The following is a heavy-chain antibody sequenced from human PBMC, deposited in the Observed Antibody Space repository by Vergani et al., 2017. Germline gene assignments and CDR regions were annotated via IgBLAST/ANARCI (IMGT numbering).Heavy chain of an antibody. CDR2: IRSDESRR. Sequence: QVQLVESGGGVVQPGGYLRLSCAASGFTFNSYGMHWVRQAPGKGLEWVASIRSDESRRYYGDSMEGPFTISRDNSKNTLYLQMKSLRPEDTAVYYCAEEGGGYCSGGTCYPEYWGQGTLVIVSS. CDR3: AEEGGGYCSGGTCYPEY. V-gene: IGHV3-30*02. D-gene: IGHD2-15*01. CDR1: GFTFNSYG. J-gene: IGHJ4*02.